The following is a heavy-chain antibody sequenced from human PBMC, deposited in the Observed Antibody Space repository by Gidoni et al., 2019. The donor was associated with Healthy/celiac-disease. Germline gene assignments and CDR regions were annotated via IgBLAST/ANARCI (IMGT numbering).Heavy chain of an antibody. CDR1: GFTFSSYA. D-gene: IGHD1-26*01. CDR2: ISGSGGST. J-gene: IGHJ6*02. Sequence: EVQLVESGGGLVQPGGSLRLSCAASGFTFSSYAMSWVRQAPGKGLEWVSAISGSGGSTYYADSVKGRFTISRDNSKNTLYLQMNSLRAEDTAVYYCAKVPSVGATTLYYYYGMDVWGQGTTVTVSS. V-gene: IGHV3-23*04. CDR3: AKVPSVGATTLYYYYGMDV.